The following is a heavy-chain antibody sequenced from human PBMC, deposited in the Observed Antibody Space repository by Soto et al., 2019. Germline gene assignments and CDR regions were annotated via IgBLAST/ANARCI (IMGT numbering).Heavy chain of an antibody. CDR1: GFTFSNAW. J-gene: IGHJ4*02. D-gene: IGHD6-13*01. CDR2: ISSSTSHT. Sequence: PGGSLRLSCAASGFTFSNAWMNWVRQAPGKGLEWVSYISSSTSHTNYADSVKGRFTISRDDAKNSLFLQMNSLRAEDTAVYYCARGRGAAADYFDFWGQGTLVTVSS. V-gene: IGHV3-11*05. CDR3: ARGRGAAADYFDF.